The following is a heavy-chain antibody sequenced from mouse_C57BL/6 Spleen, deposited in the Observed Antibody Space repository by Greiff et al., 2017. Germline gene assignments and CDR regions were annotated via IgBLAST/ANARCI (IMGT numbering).Heavy chain of an antibody. D-gene: IGHD1-1*01. CDR1: GYTFTSYW. CDR3: ARSTTVVARWYFDV. Sequence: VQLQQPGAELVKPGASVKLSCKASGYTFTSYWMHWVKQRPGQGLEWIGMIHPNSGSTNYNEKFKSKATLTVDKSSSTAYMQLSSLTSEDSAVYYCARSTTVVARWYFDVWGTGTTVTVSS. V-gene: IGHV1-64*01. CDR2: IHPNSGST. J-gene: IGHJ1*03.